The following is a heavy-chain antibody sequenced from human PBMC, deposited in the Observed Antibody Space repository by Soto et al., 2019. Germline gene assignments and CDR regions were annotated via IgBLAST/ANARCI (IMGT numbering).Heavy chain of an antibody. CDR3: ARHSSTPNLGYYGMDV. CDR2: IYPGDSDT. D-gene: IGHD7-27*01. V-gene: IGHV5-51*01. Sequence: GESLKISCRGSGYSFTCYWIGWVRQVTGKGLEWMGIIYPGDSDTRYSPSFQGQVTISADKSISTAYLQWSSLKASDTAMYYCARHSSTPNLGYYGMDVWGQGTTVTVSS. CDR1: GYSFTCYW. J-gene: IGHJ6*02.